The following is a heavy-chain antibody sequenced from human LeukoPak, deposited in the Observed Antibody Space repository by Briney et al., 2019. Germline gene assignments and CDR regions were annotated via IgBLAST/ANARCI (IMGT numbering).Heavy chain of an antibody. CDR2: IYYSGST. J-gene: IGHJ4*02. CDR1: GGSISSYY. V-gene: IGHV4-59*08. CDR3: ARLNYYGSGSYRYYFDY. Sequence: PSETLSLTCTISGGSISSYYWSWIRQPPGKGLEWIGYIYYSGSTNYNPSLKSRVTISVDTSKNQFSLKLSSVTAADTAVYYCARLNYYGSGSYRYYFDYWGQGTLVTASS. D-gene: IGHD3-10*01.